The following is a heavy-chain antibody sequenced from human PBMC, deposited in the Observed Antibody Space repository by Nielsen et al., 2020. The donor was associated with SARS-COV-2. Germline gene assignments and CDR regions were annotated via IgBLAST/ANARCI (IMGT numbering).Heavy chain of an antibody. J-gene: IGHJ4*02. CDR2: VSASGGST. CDR1: GFTFNIYA. D-gene: IGHD3-22*01. CDR3: ARERKKYYYDSRPFDY. V-gene: IGHV3-23*01. Sequence: GESLKISCAASGFTFNIYAMAWVRRAPGRGLQWVTGVSASGGSTYYTDSVKGRFSISRDNSKNTLFLQMHSLRVEDTALYYCARERKKYYYDSRPFDYWGQGTLVTVSS.